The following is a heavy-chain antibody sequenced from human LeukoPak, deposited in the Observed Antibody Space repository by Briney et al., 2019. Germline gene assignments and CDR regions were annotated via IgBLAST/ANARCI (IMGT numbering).Heavy chain of an antibody. CDR2: ISGSGGST. CDR3: AKDLTPLTRPYYFDY. CDR1: GFTFSSYA. Sequence: PGGSLRLSCAASGFTFSSYAMSWVRQAPGKGLEWVSAISGSGGSTYYADSVKGRFTISRDNSKNTLYLQMNSLRAEDTAVYYCAKDLTPLTRPYYFDYWGQGTLVTVSS. D-gene: IGHD1-1*01. J-gene: IGHJ4*02. V-gene: IGHV3-23*01.